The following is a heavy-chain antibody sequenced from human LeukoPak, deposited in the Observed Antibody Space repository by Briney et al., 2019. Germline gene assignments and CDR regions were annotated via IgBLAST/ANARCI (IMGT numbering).Heavy chain of an antibody. CDR3: AKTPRPRPTQPPDY. CDR1: GFTFSSYS. V-gene: IGHV3-21*01. CDR2: ISSSSSYI. J-gene: IGHJ4*02. Sequence: PGGSLRLSCAASGFTFSSYSMNWVRQAPGKGLEWVSSISSSSSYIYYADSVKGRFIISRDNSKNTLYLQMNSLRVEDTAVYYCAKTPRPRPTQPPDYWGQGTLVTVSS.